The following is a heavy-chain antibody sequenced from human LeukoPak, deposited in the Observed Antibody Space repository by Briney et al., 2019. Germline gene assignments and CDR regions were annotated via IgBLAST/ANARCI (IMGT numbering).Heavy chain of an antibody. CDR1: GGSISSYY. CDR2: IYYSGST. J-gene: IGHJ4*02. V-gene: IGHV4-39*07. CDR3: AREVGGYFDY. Sequence: SETLSLTCTVSGGSISSYYWGWIRQPPGKGLEWIGSIYYSGSTYYNPSLKSRVTISVDTSKNQFSLKLSSVTAADTAVYYCAREVGGYFDYWGQGTLVTVSS. D-gene: IGHD3-16*01.